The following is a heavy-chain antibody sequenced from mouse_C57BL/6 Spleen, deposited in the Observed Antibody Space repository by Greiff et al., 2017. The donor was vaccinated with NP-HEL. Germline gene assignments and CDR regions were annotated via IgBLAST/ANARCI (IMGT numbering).Heavy chain of an antibody. CDR3: ARGGAYYSNSLFDY. V-gene: IGHV1-64*01. J-gene: IGHJ2*01. Sequence: QVQLQQPGAELVKPGASVKLSCKASGYTFTSYWMHWVKQRPGQGLEWIGMIHPNSGSTNYNAPFPGKATLTVDKSSSTAYMQLSSLTSEDSAVYYCARGGAYYSNSLFDYRSPRTTLTVSS. CDR2: IHPNSGST. CDR1: GYTFTSYW. D-gene: IGHD2-5*01.